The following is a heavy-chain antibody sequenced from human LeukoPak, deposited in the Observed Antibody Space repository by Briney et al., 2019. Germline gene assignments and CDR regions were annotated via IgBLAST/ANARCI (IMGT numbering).Heavy chain of an antibody. V-gene: IGHV4-39*01. CDR3: ATTSGYRNYYYYYIDV. D-gene: IGHD3-22*01. CDR2: SYYGGNS. J-gene: IGHJ6*03. CDR1: GGSISGTIYY. Sequence: SETLSLTCTVSGGSISGTIYYWGWIRQPPGKGLEWIGTSYYGGNSYYNPSLKSRVTISVDGSKNQFSLTLTSVTAADTAVYYCATTSGYRNYYYYYIDVWGKGTTVTVSS.